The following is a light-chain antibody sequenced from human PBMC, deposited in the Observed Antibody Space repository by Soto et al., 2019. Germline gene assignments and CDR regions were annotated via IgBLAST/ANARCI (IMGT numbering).Light chain of an antibody. CDR3: SSSTRIITVV. V-gene: IGLV2-14*01. CDR1: SSDVGAYNS. J-gene: IGLJ2*01. CDR2: EVI. Sequence: QSVLTQPASVSGSHGQSITISCTGTSSDVGAYNSISWYQQHPGKAPKLIIYEVINRPSGVSNRFSGSKSCNPASLTIPGLQPEDDADYYCSSSTRIITVVFGGGAKVTVL.